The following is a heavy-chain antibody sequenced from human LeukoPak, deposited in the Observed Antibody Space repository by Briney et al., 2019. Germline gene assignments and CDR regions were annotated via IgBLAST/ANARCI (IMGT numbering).Heavy chain of an antibody. Sequence: PSETLSLTCAVYGGSFSGYYWSWIRQPAGKGLEWIGRIYPRGSTNYNPSLKSRVTMSVDTSKNQFSLNLSSVTAADTAVYYCARVRVVVAALDYWGQGTLVTVSS. CDR1: GGSFSGYY. CDR3: ARVRVVVAALDY. V-gene: IGHV4-59*10. CDR2: IYPRGST. D-gene: IGHD2-15*01. J-gene: IGHJ4*02.